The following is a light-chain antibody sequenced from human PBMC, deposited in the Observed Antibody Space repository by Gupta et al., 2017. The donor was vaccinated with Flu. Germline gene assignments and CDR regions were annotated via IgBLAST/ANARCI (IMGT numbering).Light chain of an antibody. CDR1: SSDVGGYDS. Sequence: QSALTQPASVSGSPGQSITISCTGTSSDVGGYDSVSWYQQHPGKTPKVMMYDVSNRPSGVSNRFSGSKSGNTASLTISGLQAEDEADYYCSSYTDSHTLLFGGGTKLTVL. V-gene: IGLV2-14*01. CDR3: SSYTDSHTLL. J-gene: IGLJ2*01. CDR2: DVS.